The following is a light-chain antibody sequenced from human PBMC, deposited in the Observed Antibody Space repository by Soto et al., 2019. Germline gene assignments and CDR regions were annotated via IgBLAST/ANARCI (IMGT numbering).Light chain of an antibody. CDR1: SSDVGGYNY. CDR2: EVS. V-gene: IGLV2-14*01. J-gene: IGLJ2*01. Sequence: QSALTQPASGSGSPGQSITISCTGTSSDVGGYNYVSWYQQHPGKAPKLMIYEVSDRPSGVSNRLSGSKSGNTASLTISGLQAEDEADYYCSSYTSSSTVLFGGGTKLTVL. CDR3: SSYTSSSTVL.